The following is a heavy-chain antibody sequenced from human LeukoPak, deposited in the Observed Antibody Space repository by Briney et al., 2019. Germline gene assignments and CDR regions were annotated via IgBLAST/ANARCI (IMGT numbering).Heavy chain of an antibody. CDR2: ISAYNGNT. D-gene: IGHD3-3*01. CDR1: GYTFTSYG. Sequence: GASVKVSCKASGYTFTSYGISWVRQAPGQGLEWMGWISAYNGNTNYAQKLQGRVTMTTDTSTSTAYMELRSLRSDDTAVYYCARSGRYYDFWSGYPDFDPWGQGTLVTVSS. CDR3: ARSGRYYDFWSGYPDFDP. J-gene: IGHJ5*02. V-gene: IGHV1-18*01.